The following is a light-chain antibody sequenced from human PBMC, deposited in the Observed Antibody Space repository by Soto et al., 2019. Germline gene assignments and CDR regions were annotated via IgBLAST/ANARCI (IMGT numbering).Light chain of an antibody. J-gene: IGKJ4*01. CDR3: QQYYRYPLT. CDR1: QSFSTW. V-gene: IGKV1-5*01. Sequence: DIQMTQSPSTLSASVGDRATVTCRASQSFSTWLAWYQQKPGKAPKLLIYDASNLESGVPSRFSGSGSGTEFTLTITSLQPDDFANSYCQQYYRYPLTFGGGTTVEIK. CDR2: DAS.